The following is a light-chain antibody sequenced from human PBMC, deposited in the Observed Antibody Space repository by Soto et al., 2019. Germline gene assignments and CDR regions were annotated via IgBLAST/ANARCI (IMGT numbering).Light chain of an antibody. J-gene: IGKJ1*01. CDR3: QQYNNWPET. V-gene: IGKV3-15*01. Sequence: EIVMTQSPATLSVSPWERTTLSCRASQSVSSNVTWYQHKVGEAPSVLSYGGSTRATGIPARFSGSGSGTEFTLPPSSLQSEDFAVPFCQQYNNWPETFGQGTKV. CDR1: QSVSSN. CDR2: GGS.